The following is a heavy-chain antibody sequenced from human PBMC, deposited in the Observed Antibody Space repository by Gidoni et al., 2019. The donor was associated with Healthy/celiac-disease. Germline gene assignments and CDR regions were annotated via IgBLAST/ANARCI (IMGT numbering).Heavy chain of an antibody. D-gene: IGHD3-10*01. CDR3: ARGRPRPYNNHSKNRNTPLFDY. CDR2: INHSGST. Sequence: SFSGYYWSWIRQPPGKGLEWIGEINHSGSTNYNPSLKSRVTISVDTSKNQFSLKLSSVTAADTAVYYCARGRPRPYNNHSKNRNTPLFDYWGQGTLVTVSS. CDR1: SFSGYY. V-gene: IGHV4-34*01. J-gene: IGHJ4*02.